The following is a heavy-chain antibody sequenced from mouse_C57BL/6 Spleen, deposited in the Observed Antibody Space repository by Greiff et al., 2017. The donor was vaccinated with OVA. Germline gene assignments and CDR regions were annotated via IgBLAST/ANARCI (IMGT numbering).Heavy chain of an antibody. D-gene: IGHD1-1*01. J-gene: IGHJ1*03. CDR3: ARTYYNGSSSNWYDDV. CDR2: INPGSGGT. Sequence: LQESGAELVRPGTSVKVSCKASGYAFTNYFIEWVKQRPGQGLAWIGVINPGSGGTYYNEKFQGKATLTADKSSSTAYMQLRSLTSEDSAVYFCARTYYNGSSSNWYDDVWGTGTTVTVSS. CDR1: GYAFTNYF. V-gene: IGHV1-54*01.